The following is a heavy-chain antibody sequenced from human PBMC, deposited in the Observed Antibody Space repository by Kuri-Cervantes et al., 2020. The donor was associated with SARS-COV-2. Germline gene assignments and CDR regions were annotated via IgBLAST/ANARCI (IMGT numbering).Heavy chain of an antibody. CDR1: GFTFSSYA. V-gene: IGHV3-30-3*01. D-gene: IGHD3-3*01. J-gene: IGHJ4*02. Sequence: LSPTCAAFGFTFSSYAMHWVRQAPGKGLEWVAFISYDGSNKYYADSVKGRFTIARDNSKNTLYLQMNSLRAEDTAVYYCARVEVTILSAGYWGQGTLVTVSS. CDR3: ARVEVTILSAGY. CDR2: ISYDGSNK.